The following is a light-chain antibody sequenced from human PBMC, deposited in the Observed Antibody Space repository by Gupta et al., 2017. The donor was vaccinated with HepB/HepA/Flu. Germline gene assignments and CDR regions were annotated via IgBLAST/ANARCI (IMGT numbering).Light chain of an antibody. J-gene: IGLJ1*01. V-gene: IGLV2-14*03. CDR2: DVS. Sequence: QSALTQPASVSGSPGQSLTTSCTGTSSDVGDYNYVPWYQHHPGKAPKLMIYDVSNRPSGVSDRFSGSKSGNTASLTISGLQTEDEADYYCSSYTSSSTLFVFGTGTKVTVL. CDR3: SSYTSSSTLFV. CDR1: SSDVGDYNY.